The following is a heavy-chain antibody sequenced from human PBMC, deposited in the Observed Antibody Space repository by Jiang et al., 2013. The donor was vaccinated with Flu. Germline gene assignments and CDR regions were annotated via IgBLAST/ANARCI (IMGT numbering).Heavy chain of an antibody. CDR2: INHSGST. D-gene: IGHD3-22*01. V-gene: IGHV4-34*01. CDR1: Y. CDR3: ARGGSMIVVVIASGAFDI. J-gene: IGHJ3*02. Sequence: YWSWIRQPPGKGLEWIGEINHSGSTNYNPSLKSRVTISVDTSKNQFSLKLSSVTAADTAVYYCARGGSMIVVVIASGAFDIWGQGTMVTVSS.